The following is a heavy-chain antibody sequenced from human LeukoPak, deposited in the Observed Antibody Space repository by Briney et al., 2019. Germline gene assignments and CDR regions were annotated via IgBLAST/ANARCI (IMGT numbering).Heavy chain of an antibody. V-gene: IGHV4-34*01. Sequence: SETLSLTCAVYGGSFSGYYWSWIRQPPGKGLEWIGEINHSGSTNYNPSLKSRVTISVDTSKNQFSLKLSSVTAADTAVYYWARLRYFDWLSIDYWGQGTLVTVSS. CDR1: GGSFSGYY. J-gene: IGHJ4*02. CDR3: ARLRYFDWLSIDY. D-gene: IGHD3-9*01. CDR2: INHSGST.